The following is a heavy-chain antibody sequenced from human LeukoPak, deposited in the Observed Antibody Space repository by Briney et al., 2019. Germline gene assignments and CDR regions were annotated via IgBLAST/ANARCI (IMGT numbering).Heavy chain of an antibody. V-gene: IGHV3-30*18. J-gene: IGHJ4*02. CDR2: ISYDGSNK. CDR1: GFTFSSYG. Sequence: PGRSLRLSCAASGFTFSSYGMHWVRQAPGKGLEWVAVISYDGSNKYYADSVKGRFTISRDNSKNTLYLQMNSLRAEDTAVYYCAKPPIFIRAYFDYWGQGTLVTVSS. D-gene: IGHD2-21*01. CDR3: AKPPIFIRAYFDY.